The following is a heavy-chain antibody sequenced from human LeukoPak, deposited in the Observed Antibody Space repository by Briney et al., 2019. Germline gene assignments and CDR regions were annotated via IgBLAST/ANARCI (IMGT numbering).Heavy chain of an antibody. V-gene: IGHV3-74*01. CDR2: IKDDGSHT. CDR1: GFTFSSHW. Sequence: GGSLRLSSAASGFTFSSHWMHWVRQAPGKGLVWVSRIKDDGSHTNYADSVKGRFTISRDNAKNTLSLQVNSLRAEDTAVYYCARRGYSTYGMDVWGQGTTVTVSS. J-gene: IGHJ6*02. CDR3: ARRGYSTYGMDV. D-gene: IGHD5-18*01.